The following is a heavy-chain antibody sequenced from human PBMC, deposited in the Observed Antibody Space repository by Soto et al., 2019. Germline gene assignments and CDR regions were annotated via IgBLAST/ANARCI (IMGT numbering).Heavy chain of an antibody. V-gene: IGHV4-34*01. CDR2: IHHSGNT. J-gene: IGHJ4*02. CDR3: ASNTDFKSDY. Sequence: QVQLHQWGAGLLKPSETLSLTCAVFGGSFTDYNWNWIHQSPGEGPEWIGEIHHSGNTNHNPSLKSRVTMSVDTSKSQFSLKLSSVTAADTAVYYCASNTDFKSDYWGQGILVTVSS. CDR1: GGSFTDYN.